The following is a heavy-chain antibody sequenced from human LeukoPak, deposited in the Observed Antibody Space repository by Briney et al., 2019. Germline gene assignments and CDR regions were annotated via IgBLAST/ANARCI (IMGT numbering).Heavy chain of an antibody. CDR2: IYYSGRT. V-gene: IGHV4-59*01. CDR3: ARDMDRWLQSPSDY. J-gene: IGHJ4*02. CDR1: GGSISSYY. D-gene: IGHD5-24*01. Sequence: SETLSLTCTVSGGSISSYYWSWIRQPPGKGLEWIGYIYYSGRTNYNPSHKSRVTISVDTSKNQFSLKLSSVTAADTAVYYCARDMDRWLQSPSDYWGQGTLVTVSS.